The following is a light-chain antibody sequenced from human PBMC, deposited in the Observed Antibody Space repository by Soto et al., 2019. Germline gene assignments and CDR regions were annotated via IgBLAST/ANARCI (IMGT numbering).Light chain of an antibody. CDR1: SSDVGNYNL. J-gene: IGLJ1*01. Sequence: QSALTQPASVSGSPGQSITISCTGTSSDVGNYNLVSWYQQHPGKAPQLIIYEGSKRPSGVSSRFSGSKSGNTASLTISGLQAEDEVDFYCFSYAGSGTFVFGTGTKLTVL. CDR3: FSYAGSGTFV. V-gene: IGLV2-23*03. CDR2: EGS.